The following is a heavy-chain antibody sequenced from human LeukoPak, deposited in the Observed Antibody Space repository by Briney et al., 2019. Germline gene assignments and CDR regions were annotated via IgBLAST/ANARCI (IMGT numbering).Heavy chain of an antibody. D-gene: IGHD3-22*01. V-gene: IGHV6-1*01. J-gene: IGHJ6*02. CDR2: TYYRSKWYN. CDR3: AKESEDYYEGYYGMDV. Sequence: SQTLSLTCAISGDSFSSNSAAWNWIRQSPSRGLEWLGRTYYRSKWYNDYAVSVKSRITINPDTSKNQFSLQLNSVTPEDTAVYYCAKESEDYYEGYYGMDVWGQGTTVTVSS. CDR1: GDSFSSNSAA.